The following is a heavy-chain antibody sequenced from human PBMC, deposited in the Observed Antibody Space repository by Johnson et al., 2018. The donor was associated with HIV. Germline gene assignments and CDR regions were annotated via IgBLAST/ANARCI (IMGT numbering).Heavy chain of an antibody. Sequence: QVQLVESGGGAVQPGRSLRLSCAASGFTFSSYAMHWVRQAPGKGLEWVAGISYDGSNKYYADSVKGRFTISRDNSKKTLYLQMNSLRAEDTAVYYCAREGRLGSYLGGVAFDIWGQGTMVTVSS. CDR2: ISYDGSNK. J-gene: IGHJ3*02. CDR1: GFTFSSYA. D-gene: IGHD1-26*01. V-gene: IGHV3-30*04. CDR3: AREGRLGSYLGGVAFDI.